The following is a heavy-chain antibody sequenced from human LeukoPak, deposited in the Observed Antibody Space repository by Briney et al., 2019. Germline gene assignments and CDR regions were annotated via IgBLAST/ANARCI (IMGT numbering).Heavy chain of an antibody. Sequence: SETLSLTCAVYGGSFSGYYWSWIRQPPGKGLEWIGEINHSGSTNYNPSLKSRVTISVDTSKNQFSLKLSSVTAADTAVYYCARALRRGVRGVIIRQFMDVWGKGTTVTVSS. J-gene: IGHJ6*04. D-gene: IGHD3-10*01. CDR2: INHSGST. V-gene: IGHV4-34*01. CDR3: ARALRRGVRGVIIRQFMDV. CDR1: GGSFSGYY.